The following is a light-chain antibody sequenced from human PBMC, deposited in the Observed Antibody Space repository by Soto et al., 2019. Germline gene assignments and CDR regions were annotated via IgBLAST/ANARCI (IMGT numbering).Light chain of an antibody. J-gene: IGLJ1*01. CDR1: NSDVGGYNY. CDR2: DVH. V-gene: IGLV2-14*03. Sequence: QSALAQPASVSGSPGQSITLSCTGTNSDVGGYNYVSWYQHHPGKAPKLIIYDVHNRPSGVSDRFSGSKSGNTASLTISGLQAEDEADYYCSSYTSSNTYVFGTGTKVTVL. CDR3: SSYTSSNTYV.